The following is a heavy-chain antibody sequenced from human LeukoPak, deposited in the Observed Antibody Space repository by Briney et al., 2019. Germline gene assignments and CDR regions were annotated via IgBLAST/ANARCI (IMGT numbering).Heavy chain of an antibody. CDR3: AKDSGIAAAGKSLHFDY. CDR1: GFTFDDYA. CDR2: ISWNSGSI. Sequence: GRSLRLSCAASGFTFDDYAMHWVRQAPGKDLEWVSGISWNSGSIGYADSVKGRFTISRDNAKNSLYLQMNSLRAEDTALYYCAKDSGIAAAGKSLHFDYWGQGTLVTVSS. V-gene: IGHV3-9*01. J-gene: IGHJ4*02. D-gene: IGHD6-13*01.